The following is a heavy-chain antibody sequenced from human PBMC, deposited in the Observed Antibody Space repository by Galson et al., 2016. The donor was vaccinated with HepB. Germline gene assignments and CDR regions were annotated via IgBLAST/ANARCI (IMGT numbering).Heavy chain of an antibody. D-gene: IGHD2-15*01. J-gene: IGHJ4*02. CDR2: IIPIFGKA. Sequence: SVKVSCKASGGTFSYFAISWVRQAPGQGLEWMGGIIPIFGKADHAQKFQGRVTITADDSTSTAYMELSSLRSEDTAVYYCASRGARSCSGGSCYECDYWGQGTLVTVSS. V-gene: IGHV1-69*13. CDR1: GGTFSYFA. CDR3: ASRGARSCSGGSCYECDY.